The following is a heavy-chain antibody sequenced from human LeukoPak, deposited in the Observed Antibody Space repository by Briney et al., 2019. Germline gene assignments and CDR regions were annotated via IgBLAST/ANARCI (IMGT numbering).Heavy chain of an antibody. D-gene: IGHD6-13*01. CDR3: TRGPQGSSTWYPI. CDR2: MSYTWNT. CDR1: GGSISSNNYY. Sequence: TSVTLSLTCTVSGGSISSNNYYWGGIRQPPGKGLEWLGSMSYTWNTYNNPSLKSRVTISVDTSKNQFSLRLSSVTAADTAVYFCTRGPQGSSTWYPIWGQGTMVTVSS. J-gene: IGHJ3*02. V-gene: IGHV4-39*01.